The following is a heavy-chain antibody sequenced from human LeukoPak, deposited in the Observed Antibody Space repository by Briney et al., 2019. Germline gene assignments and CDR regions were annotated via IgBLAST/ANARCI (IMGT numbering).Heavy chain of an antibody. CDR3: VRDRGPYDV. V-gene: IGHV3-72*01. CDR1: GFTFSDHY. D-gene: IGHD3-10*01. CDR2: IRNKLNSYTT. J-gene: IGHJ3*01. Sequence: GGSLRLSCAAPGFTFSDHYMDWVRQAPGKGLEWVGRIRNKLNSYTTDYAASVEGRFIISRDDSENSLYLQMNSLKTEDTAVYYCVRDRGPYDVWGQGTVVTVSS.